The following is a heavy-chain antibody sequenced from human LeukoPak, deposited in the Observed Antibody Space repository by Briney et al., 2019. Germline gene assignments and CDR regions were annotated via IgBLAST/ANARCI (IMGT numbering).Heavy chain of an antibody. CDR2: ISWDGGST. D-gene: IGHD6-6*01. Sequence: GGSLRLSCAASGFTFDDYTMHWVRQAPGKGLERVSLISWDGGSTYYADSVKGRFTISRDNSKNSLYLQMNSLRTEDTALYYCAKDMGYSSSCFDYWGQGTLVTVSS. CDR3: AKDMGYSSSCFDY. V-gene: IGHV3-43*01. CDR1: GFTFDDYT. J-gene: IGHJ4*02.